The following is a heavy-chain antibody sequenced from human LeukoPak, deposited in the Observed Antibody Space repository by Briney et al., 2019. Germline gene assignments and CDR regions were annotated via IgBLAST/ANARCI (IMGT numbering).Heavy chain of an antibody. V-gene: IGHV4-4*07. Sequence: SETLSLTCAVYGGSFSGYYWSWIRQPAGKGLEWIGRIYTSGSTNYNPSLKSRVTMSVDTSKNQFSLKLSSVTAADTAVYYCARDTRSYYYDSSGNGFDYWGQGTLVTVSS. J-gene: IGHJ4*02. D-gene: IGHD3-22*01. CDR2: IYTSGST. CDR3: ARDTRSYYYDSSGNGFDY. CDR1: GGSFSGYY.